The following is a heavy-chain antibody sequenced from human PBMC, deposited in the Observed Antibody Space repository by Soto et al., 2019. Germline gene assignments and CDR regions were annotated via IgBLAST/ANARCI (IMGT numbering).Heavy chain of an antibody. CDR1: GFTFSNCA. J-gene: IGHJ1*01. CDR2: ISGSGGST. Sequence: SGGSLRLSCAASGFTFSNCAMHWVRQAPGKGLEWVAAISGSGGSTYCADSVKGRFTISRDNSKKTVYLQMNSLRAEDTAVYYCAKGVPGIAVAGTGYFQHWGQGTLVTVSS. CDR3: AKGVPGIAVAGTGYFQH. V-gene: IGHV3-23*01. D-gene: IGHD6-19*01.